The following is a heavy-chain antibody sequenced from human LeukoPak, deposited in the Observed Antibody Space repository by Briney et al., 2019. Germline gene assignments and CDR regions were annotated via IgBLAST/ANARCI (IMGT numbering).Heavy chain of an antibody. CDR3: ARGGDGDYDFLYGY. D-gene: IGHD4-17*01. V-gene: IGHV1-18*04. CDR2: ISAFNGNT. J-gene: IGHJ4*02. CDR1: GYTFTSYY. Sequence: ASVKVSCKASGYTFTSYYMHWVRQAPGQGLEWMGWISAFNGNTNYAQKLQGRVTMTTDTSTSTAYMELRSLRSDDTAVYYCARGGDGDYDFLYGYWGQGTLVTVSS.